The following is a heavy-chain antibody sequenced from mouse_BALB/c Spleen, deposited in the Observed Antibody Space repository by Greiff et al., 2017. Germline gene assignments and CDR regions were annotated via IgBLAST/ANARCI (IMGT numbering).Heavy chain of an antibody. D-gene: IGHD2-1*01. J-gene: IGHJ4*01. CDR3: ARDYGNYDYYAMDY. Sequence: EVHLVESGGGLVKPGGSLKLSCAASGFTFSSYAMSWVRQTPEKRLEWVASISSGGSTYYPDSVKGRFTISRDNARNILYLQMSSLRSEDTAMYYCARDYGNYDYYAMDYWGQGTSVTVSS. CDR1: GFTFSSYA. V-gene: IGHV5-6-5*01. CDR2: ISSGGST.